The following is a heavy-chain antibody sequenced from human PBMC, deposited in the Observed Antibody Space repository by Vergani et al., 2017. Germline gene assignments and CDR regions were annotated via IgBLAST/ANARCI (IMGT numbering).Heavy chain of an antibody. Sequence: QVQLQQWGAGLLKPSETLSLTCAVHDGSFNDYYWSWIRQPPGKGREWIGVISHSGSTNYNPSLKSRVTISIDTSRDQFSLKLNSVTAADTAVYYCARGRGIYASGKRWFDPWGQGTLVTVSS. J-gene: IGHJ5*02. D-gene: IGHD3-10*01. CDR3: ARGRGIYASGKRWFDP. CDR1: DGSFNDYY. CDR2: ISHSGST. V-gene: IGHV4-34*01.